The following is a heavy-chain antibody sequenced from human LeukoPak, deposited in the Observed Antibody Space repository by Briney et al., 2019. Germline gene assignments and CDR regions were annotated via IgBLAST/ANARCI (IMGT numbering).Heavy chain of an antibody. CDR3: ARDFGWWELLSWFDP. D-gene: IGHD1-26*01. V-gene: IGHV1-18*01. CDR1: GYTFTSYG. CDR2: ISAYNGNT. Sequence: GASVKVSCKASGYTFTSYGISWVRQAPGQGLEWMGWISAYNGNTNYAQKLQGRVTMTTDTSTSTAYMELRSLRSDDTAVYYCARDFGWWELLSWFDPWGQGTLVTVSS. J-gene: IGHJ5*02.